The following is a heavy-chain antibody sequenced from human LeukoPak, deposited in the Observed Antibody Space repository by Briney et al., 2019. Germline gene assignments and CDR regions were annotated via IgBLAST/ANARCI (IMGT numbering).Heavy chain of an antibody. CDR2: IKSKTDGGTT. CDR1: GFTFSNAW. J-gene: IGHJ4*02. CDR3: TTDVGDYYGSGSYYNGEYYFDY. V-gene: IGHV3-15*01. Sequence: PGGSLRLSCAASGFTFSNAWMSWVRQAPGKGLEWVGRIKSKTDGGTTDYAAPVKGRFTISRDDSKNTLYLQMNSLKTEDTAVYYCTTDVGDYYGSGSYYNGEYYFDYWGQGTLVTVSS. D-gene: IGHD3-10*01.